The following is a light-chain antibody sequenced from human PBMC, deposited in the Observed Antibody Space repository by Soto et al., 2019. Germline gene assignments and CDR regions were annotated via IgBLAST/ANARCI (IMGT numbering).Light chain of an antibody. CDR1: QGIGNN. CDR2: SAY. CDR3: KHHYSHPPT. V-gene: IGKV1-8*01. Sequence: AIRMTQSPSSFSASTGDRVTITCRASQGIGNNLAWYQRKPGRAPKLLISSAYTLQIGVASRFSGSGSGTEFTLTINYLQSEDFAIYYCKHHYSHPPTFGPGPNAEIK. J-gene: IGKJ1*01.